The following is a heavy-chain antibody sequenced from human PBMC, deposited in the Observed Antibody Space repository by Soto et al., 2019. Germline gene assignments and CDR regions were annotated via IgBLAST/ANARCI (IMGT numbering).Heavy chain of an antibody. CDR3: AREMGYDDFTDY. CDR2: ISAYNGKT. D-gene: IGHD5-12*01. CDR1: GYSFTNYG. V-gene: IGHV1-18*01. J-gene: IGHJ4*02. Sequence: QVQLVQSGAEVKKPGASVKVSCKASGYSFTNYGISWVRQAPGQGLEWMGWISAYNGKTKYVQKFQGRITMTTDTSTRTVYMELKSLRSDDTAVYFCAREMGYDDFTDYWGQGTQVTVSS.